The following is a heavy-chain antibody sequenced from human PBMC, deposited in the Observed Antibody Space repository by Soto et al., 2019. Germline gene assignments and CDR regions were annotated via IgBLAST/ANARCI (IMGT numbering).Heavy chain of an antibody. V-gene: IGHV3-23*01. D-gene: IGHD1-20*01. Sequence: GSLRLSCAASGFTFNIYAMTWVRQAPGKGLEWVSTTGATGRTTYYSDAVKGRFTVSRDNSKNTLDLQMSNLRAEDTAVYYCATVHNTSRSFDYWGQGTLVTVSS. CDR3: ATVHNTSRSFDY. CDR1: GFTFNIYA. J-gene: IGHJ4*02. CDR2: TGATGRTT.